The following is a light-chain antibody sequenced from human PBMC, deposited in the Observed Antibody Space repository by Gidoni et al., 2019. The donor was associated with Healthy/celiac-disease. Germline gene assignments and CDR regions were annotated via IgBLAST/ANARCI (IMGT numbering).Light chain of an antibody. V-gene: IGKV1-39*01. J-gene: IGKJ1*01. CDR3: QQSYSTPPT. CDR1: QSISSY. Sequence: DIQMTQSPSSLSASVGDRVTITCRASQSISSYLNWYQQKPGKAPKLLIYAASSLQSGVPSRFSGSGSGTDFTLTISSLQPEDFATYYCQQSYSTPPTFXXXTKVGIK. CDR2: AAS.